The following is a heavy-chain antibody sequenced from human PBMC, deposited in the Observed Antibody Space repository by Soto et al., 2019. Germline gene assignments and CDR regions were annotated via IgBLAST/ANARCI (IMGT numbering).Heavy chain of an antibody. V-gene: IGHV3-7*04. CDR1: GFTFNNYW. Sequence: EVQLVESGGALVQPGGSLRLSCTASGFTFNNYWMNWVRQAPGKGLEWVANIKKDGSETYYLDSVKGRFSISRDNAKNSLYLQISSLRDEDTAMYYCAGGTGRLIDYWGQGTLVTVS. J-gene: IGHJ4*02. CDR2: IKKDGSET. CDR3: AGGTGRLIDY.